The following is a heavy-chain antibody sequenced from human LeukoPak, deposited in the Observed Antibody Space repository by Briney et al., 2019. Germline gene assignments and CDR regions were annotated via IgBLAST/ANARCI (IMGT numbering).Heavy chain of an antibody. V-gene: IGHV3-23*01. CDR1: GFTFSSYA. CDR2: ITGSGGST. J-gene: IGHJ4*02. D-gene: IGHD3-16*01. Sequence: PGGSLRLSCAASGFTFSSYAMSWVRQVPGKGLEWVSAITGSGGSTYYADSVKGRFTISRDNSKNTLYLQMHSLRAEDTAVYYCAKDLSRRYYDVYYFDYWGQGTLLTVSS. CDR3: AKDLSRRYYDVYYFDY.